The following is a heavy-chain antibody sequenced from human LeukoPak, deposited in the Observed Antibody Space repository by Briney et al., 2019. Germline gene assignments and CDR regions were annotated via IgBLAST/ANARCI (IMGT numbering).Heavy chain of an antibody. J-gene: IGHJ4*02. V-gene: IGHV3-74*01. CDR3: ARDPRGEDYFDY. CDR2: INTDGSYS. CDR1: GFTFSYFW. D-gene: IGHD3-10*01. Sequence: GGSLRLSCAASGFTFSYFWMHWFRQTPGKGLVWVSCINTDGSYSTYADSVKGRFTISRDNVRNTLYLQMNSLRAEDSAVYYCARDPRGEDYFDYWGQGTLVTVSS.